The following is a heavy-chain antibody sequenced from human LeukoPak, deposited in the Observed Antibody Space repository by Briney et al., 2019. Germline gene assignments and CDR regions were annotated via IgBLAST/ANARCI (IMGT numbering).Heavy chain of an antibody. CDR3: AREAVAGTLFGMDV. CDR1: GYTFTSYG. V-gene: IGHV1-46*01. CDR2: INPSGGST. D-gene: IGHD6-19*01. Sequence: ASVKVSCKASGYTFTSYGISWVRQAPGQGLEWMGIINPSGGSTSYAQKFQGRVTMTRDTSTSTVYMELSSLRSEDTAVYYCAREAVAGTLFGMDVWGQGTTVTVSS. J-gene: IGHJ6*02.